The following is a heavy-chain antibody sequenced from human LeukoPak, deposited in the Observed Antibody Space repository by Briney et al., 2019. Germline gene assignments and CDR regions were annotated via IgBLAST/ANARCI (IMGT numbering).Heavy chain of an antibody. J-gene: IGHJ6*02. D-gene: IGHD6-6*01. CDR1: GLTFTSSA. V-gene: IGHV1-58*02. CDR3: AVYSSSSLSYYYGMDV. Sequence: SVKVSCKASGLTFTSSAMQWVRQARGQRLEWIGWIVVGSGNTNYAQKFQERVTITRDMSTSTAYMELSSLRSEDTAVYYCAVYSSSSLSYYYGMDVWGQGTTVTVSS. CDR2: IVVGSGNT.